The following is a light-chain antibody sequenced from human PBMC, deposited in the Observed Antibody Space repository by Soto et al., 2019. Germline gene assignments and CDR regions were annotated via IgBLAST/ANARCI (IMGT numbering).Light chain of an antibody. V-gene: IGLV1-40*01. J-gene: IGLJ3*02. CDR1: SSNIGAGYN. CDR2: GDS. Sequence: QPVLTQPPSVSGAPGQRVTISCTGSSSNIGAGYNVHWYQQVPGTAPKLLIYGDSNRPSGVPDRFSGSKSGTSASLAITGLQAEDEADYYCKSYDSSLSGGLFGGGTKVTVL. CDR3: KSYDSSLSGGL.